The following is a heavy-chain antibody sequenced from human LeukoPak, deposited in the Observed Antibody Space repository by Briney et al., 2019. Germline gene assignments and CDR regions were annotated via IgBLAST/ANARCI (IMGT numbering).Heavy chain of an antibody. D-gene: IGHD2-15*01. V-gene: IGHV4-59*01. CDR2: IYYSGGT. CDR1: GDSISSYY. J-gene: IGHJ4*02. Sequence: PSETLSLTCTVSGDSISSYYWSWIRQPPGKGLEWIGYIYYSGGTNHSPSLKSRLIISVDTSKNQFSLKLSSVTAADTAVYYCARARGGYCSGGSCYRYYFDYWGQGTLVTVSS. CDR3: ARARGGYCSGGSCYRYYFDY.